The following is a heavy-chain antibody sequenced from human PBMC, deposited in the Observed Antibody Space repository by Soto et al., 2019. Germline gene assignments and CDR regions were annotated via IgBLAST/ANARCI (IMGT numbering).Heavy chain of an antibody. Sequence: QVRLQESGPGLVKPSQTLSLTCSVSGGSIGSGVYYCSWFRQHPGKGLEWIGYISDSGSTDYNPSVDSRVTISLDMSENQSSLRLTSVTAADTAVYYCARGTNWDFDLWGRGTLVTVSS. CDR3: ARGTNWDFDL. J-gene: IGHJ2*01. CDR1: GGSIGSGVYY. CDR2: ISDSGST. V-gene: IGHV4-31*03.